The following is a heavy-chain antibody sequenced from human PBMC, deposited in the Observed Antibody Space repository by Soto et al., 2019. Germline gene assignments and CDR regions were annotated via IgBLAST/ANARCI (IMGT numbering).Heavy chain of an antibody. D-gene: IGHD2-2*01. J-gene: IGHJ6*02. Sequence: ASVKVSCKASGGTFSSYAISWVRQAPGQGLEWMGGIIPIFGTANYAQKFQGRVTITADESTSTAYMELSSLRSEDTAVYYCARGPAAIRGLYGMDVWGQGTTVTVSS. CDR3: ARGPAAIRGLYGMDV. CDR1: GGTFSSYA. V-gene: IGHV1-69*13. CDR2: IIPIFGTA.